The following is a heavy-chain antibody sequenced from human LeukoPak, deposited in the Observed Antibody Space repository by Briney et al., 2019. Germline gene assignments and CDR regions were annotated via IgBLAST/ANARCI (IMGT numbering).Heavy chain of an antibody. D-gene: IGHD1-26*01. V-gene: IGHV4-61*09. Sequence: SQTLSLTCTVSGGSVSSGSYYWTWIRQPAGKGLEWIGHIYTSGNTNYNPSLKSRVTISVDTSKNQFSLKLTSVTAADTAVYYCARHEYSGSYYGLSWFDPWGQGTLVTVSS. CDR1: GGSVSSGSYY. J-gene: IGHJ5*02. CDR2: IYTSGNT. CDR3: ARHEYSGSYYGLSWFDP.